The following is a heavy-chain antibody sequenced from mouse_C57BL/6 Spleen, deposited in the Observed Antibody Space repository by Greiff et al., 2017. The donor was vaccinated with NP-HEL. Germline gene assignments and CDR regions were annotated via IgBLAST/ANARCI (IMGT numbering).Heavy chain of an antibody. V-gene: IGHV1-69*01. Sequence: QVQLQQPGAELVMPGASVKLSCKASGYTFTSYWMHWLKQRPGQGLEWIGEIDPSDSYTNYNQKFKGKSTLTVDKSSSTAYMQLSSLTSEDSAVYYCARGPSMITTRAMDYWGQGTSVTVSS. CDR2: IDPSDSYT. CDR1: GYTFTSYW. CDR3: ARGPSMITTRAMDY. D-gene: IGHD2-4*01. J-gene: IGHJ4*01.